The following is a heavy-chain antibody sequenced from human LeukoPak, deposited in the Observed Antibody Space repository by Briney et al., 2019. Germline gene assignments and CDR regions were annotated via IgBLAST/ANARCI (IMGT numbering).Heavy chain of an antibody. CDR3: ARDIVVVPAMRPYSWFDP. CDR1: GGSISSSSYY. D-gene: IGHD2-2*01. Sequence: SETLSLTCAVSGGSISSSSYYWGWIRQPPGKGLEWIETINYSGDTYYNPSLKSRVTISVDSSKNQFSLKLSSVTAADTAVYYCARDIVVVPAMRPYSWFDPWGQGTLVTVSS. CDR2: INYSGDT. J-gene: IGHJ5*02. V-gene: IGHV4-39*07.